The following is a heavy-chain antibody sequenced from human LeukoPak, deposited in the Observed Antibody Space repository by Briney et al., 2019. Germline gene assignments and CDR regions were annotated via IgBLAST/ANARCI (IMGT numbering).Heavy chain of an antibody. V-gene: IGHV4-59*08. D-gene: IGHD3-10*01. CDR3: ARRLANSHYYGSGSLDY. CDR2: IYYSGST. J-gene: IGHJ4*02. Sequence: SETLSLTCTVSGGSISSYYWSWIRQPPGKGLEWIGYIYYSGSTNYNPSLKSRVTISVDTSKNQFSLKLSSVTAADTAVYYCARRLANSHYYGSGSLDYWGQGTLVTVSS. CDR1: GGSISSYY.